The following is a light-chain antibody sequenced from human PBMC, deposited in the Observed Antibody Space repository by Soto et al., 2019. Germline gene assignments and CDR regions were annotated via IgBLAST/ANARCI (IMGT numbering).Light chain of an antibody. CDR3: QSYDSSLSGVV. V-gene: IGLV2-14*01. Sequence: QSALTQPASVSGSPGQSITISCTGTSSDVGAYNFVSWYQQFPGKAPKLLIYGNSNRPSGVPDQFSGSKSGTSASLVITGLQAEDEADYYCQSYDSSLSGVVFGGGTKLTVL. J-gene: IGLJ2*01. CDR1: SSDVGAYNF. CDR2: GNS.